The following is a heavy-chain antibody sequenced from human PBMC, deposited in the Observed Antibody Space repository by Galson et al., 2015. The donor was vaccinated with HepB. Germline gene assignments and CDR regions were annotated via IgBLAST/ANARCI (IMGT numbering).Heavy chain of an antibody. Sequence: SVKVSCKASGYTFTSYDINWVRQATGQGLEWMGWMNPNSGNTGYAQKFQGRVTMTRNASISTAYMELSSLRSEDTAVYYCARGIPAYGIDYYYYYGIDVWGQGTTVTVSS. V-gene: IGHV1-8*01. D-gene: IGHD1-1*01. J-gene: IGHJ6*02. CDR1: GYTFTSYD. CDR2: MNPNSGNT. CDR3: ARGIPAYGIDYYYYYGIDV.